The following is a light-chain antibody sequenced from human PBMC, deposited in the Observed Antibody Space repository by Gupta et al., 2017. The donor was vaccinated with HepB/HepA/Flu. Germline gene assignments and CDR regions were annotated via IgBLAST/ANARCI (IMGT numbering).Light chain of an antibody. J-gene: IGKJ1*01. V-gene: IGKV1-27*01. CDR1: QGITNY. CDR3: QNYKSALWT. CDR2: AAS. Sequence: DIQMTQSPSSLSASVGDRDTITCRASQGITNYIAWYQQKPGKVPKLLIYAASTLQSGVPSRFSGSGYGTDFTLTISSLQPEDVATYYCQNYKSALWTFGQGTKVEIK.